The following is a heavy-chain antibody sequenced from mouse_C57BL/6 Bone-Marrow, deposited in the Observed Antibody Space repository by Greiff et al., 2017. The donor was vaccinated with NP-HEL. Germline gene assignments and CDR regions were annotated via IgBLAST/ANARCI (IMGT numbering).Heavy chain of an antibody. CDR1: GYTFTSYW. CDR3: ARCDYGGY. J-gene: IGHJ2*01. CDR2: IDPSDSYT. Sequence: QVQLQQPGAELVKPGASVKLSCKASGYTFTSYWMQWVKQRPGQGLEWIGEIDPSDSYTNYNQKFKGKATLTVDTSSSTAYMQLSSLTSEDSAVYYCARCDYGGYWGQGTTLTVSS. D-gene: IGHD2-4*01. V-gene: IGHV1-50*01.